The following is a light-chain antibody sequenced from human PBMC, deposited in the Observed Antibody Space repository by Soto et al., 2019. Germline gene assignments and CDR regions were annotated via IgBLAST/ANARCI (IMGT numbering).Light chain of an antibody. CDR3: QHYNSYPWT. V-gene: IGKV1-5*03. Sequence: DIQMTQSPSTLSASVGDRVTITCRASQSISNRLAWYQQKPGKDPKLLIYKASILESGVPSRFSGSGSGTEFTLTISRLKPDDFATYCCQHYNSYPWTFGQGTKVEFK. CDR1: QSISNR. J-gene: IGKJ1*01. CDR2: KAS.